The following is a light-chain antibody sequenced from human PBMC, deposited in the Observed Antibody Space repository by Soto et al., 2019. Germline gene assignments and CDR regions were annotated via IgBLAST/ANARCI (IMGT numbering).Light chain of an antibody. V-gene: IGLV1-44*01. J-gene: IGLJ3*02. CDR3: AAWDDSLNGV. CDR2: NNN. CDR1: SSNIGSYA. Sequence: QSVLTQPPSASGTPGQRVTISCSGSSSNIGSYAVNWYQQLPGTAPKLLIYNNNQRPSGVPDRFPGSKSGTSASLAISGLQSEDEADYYCAAWDDSLNGVFGGGTKLTVL.